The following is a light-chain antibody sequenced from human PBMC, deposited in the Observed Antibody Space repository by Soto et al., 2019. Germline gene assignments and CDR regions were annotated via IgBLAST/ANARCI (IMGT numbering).Light chain of an antibody. V-gene: IGKV1-39*01. CDR1: QSISSY. CDR2: AAS. J-gene: IGKJ1*01. Sequence: DIQMTQSPSSLSASVGDRVTITCRASQSISSYLNWYQQKPGKAPKLLIYAASSLQSGVPSRFSGSGSGTDFTITISSLQPADLATYYCHQSYSTLWTFGQGTKVEIK. CDR3: HQSYSTLWT.